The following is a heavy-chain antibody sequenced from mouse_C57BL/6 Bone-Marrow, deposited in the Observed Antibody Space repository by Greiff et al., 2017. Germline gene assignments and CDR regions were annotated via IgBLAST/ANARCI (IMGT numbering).Heavy chain of an antibody. Sequence: EVPLVGSGGGLVQPKGSLKLSCAASGFSFHTYAMKWVRPAPGKGLEWGARIRSKSNNYATYYADSVKDRFTISRDDSESMLYLQMNNLKTEDTAMYYCVRTSSIRDVWGTGTTVTVSS. CDR2: IRSKSNNYAT. V-gene: IGHV10-1*01. CDR3: VRTSSIRDV. J-gene: IGHJ1*03. CDR1: GFSFHTYA.